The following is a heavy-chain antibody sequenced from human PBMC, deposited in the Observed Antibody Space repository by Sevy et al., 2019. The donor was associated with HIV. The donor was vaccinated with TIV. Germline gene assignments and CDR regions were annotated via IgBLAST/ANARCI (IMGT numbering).Heavy chain of an antibody. CDR3: ASTRDYYDSSGYYFDY. D-gene: IGHD3-22*01. J-gene: IGHJ4*02. V-gene: IGHV1-24*01. CDR2: FDPEDGKT. Sequence: ASVKVSCKVSGYTLTELSIHWVRQAPGKGLEWLVTFDPEDGKTIYAQNFQGRVTMTEDKSTDTTYMELSSLRSEDTAVYYCASTRDYYDSSGYYFDYGGQGTLVTVSS. CDR1: GYTLTELS.